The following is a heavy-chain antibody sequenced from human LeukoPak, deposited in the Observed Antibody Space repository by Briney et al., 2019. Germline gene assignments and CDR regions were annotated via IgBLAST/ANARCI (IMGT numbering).Heavy chain of an antibody. V-gene: IGHV3-53*01. CDR1: GFTFSSKY. CDR2: IYSGGSA. Sequence: AGGSLRLSCAASGFTFSSKYMSWVRQAPGKGLEWVSVIYSGGSAYYADSVKGRFTISRDNAKNSLYLQMNSLRAEDTAVYYCARDRDFWSGGSYYYYGMDVWGQGTTVTVSS. J-gene: IGHJ6*02. CDR3: ARDRDFWSGGSYYYYGMDV. D-gene: IGHD3-3*01.